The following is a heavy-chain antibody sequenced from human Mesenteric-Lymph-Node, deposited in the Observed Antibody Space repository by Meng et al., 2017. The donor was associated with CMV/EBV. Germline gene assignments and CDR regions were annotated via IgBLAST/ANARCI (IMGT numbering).Heavy chain of an antibody. CDR2: IYYSGST. Sequence: SETLSLTCTVSGGSISSSSYYWGWIRQPPGKGLEWIGSIYYSGSTYYNPSLKSRFTISVDTSKNQFSLKLSSVTAAETAVYYCARDRIVVVPAAPIAAAAYYYYYGMDVWGQGTTVTVSS. CDR1: GGSISSSSYY. D-gene: IGHD2-2*01. J-gene: IGHJ6*02. V-gene: IGHV4-39*07. CDR3: ARDRIVVVPAAPIAAAAYYYYYGMDV.